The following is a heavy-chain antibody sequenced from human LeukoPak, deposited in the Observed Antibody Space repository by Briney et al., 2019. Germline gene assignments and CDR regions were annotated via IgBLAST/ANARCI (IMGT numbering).Heavy chain of an antibody. CDR3: ARGMDTAMAKRVGYFDY. CDR1: GYTFTGYY. Sequence: ASVKVSCKASGYTFTGYYMHWVRQAPGQGLEWMGWINPNSGGTNYAQKLQGRVTMTRDTSISTAYMELSRLRSDDTAVYYCARGMDTAMAKRVGYFDYWGQGTLVTVSS. CDR2: INPNSGGT. V-gene: IGHV1-2*02. J-gene: IGHJ4*02. D-gene: IGHD5-18*01.